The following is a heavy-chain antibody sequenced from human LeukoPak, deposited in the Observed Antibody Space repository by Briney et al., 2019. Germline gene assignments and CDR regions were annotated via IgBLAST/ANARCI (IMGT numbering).Heavy chain of an antibody. Sequence: PGGALRLPCEASGFSMSVYRMRLVRQAPGKGLEWVGNIKQDGSERNYVDAVKGRFTTTRDNDKKSLYQQMGSMRAEDAAVYYCARDWGAYYDFFDYWGQGTLVTVSS. CDR2: IKQDGSER. CDR1: GFSMSVYR. D-gene: IGHD3-22*01. V-gene: IGHV3-7*01. CDR3: ARDWGAYYDFFDY. J-gene: IGHJ4*02.